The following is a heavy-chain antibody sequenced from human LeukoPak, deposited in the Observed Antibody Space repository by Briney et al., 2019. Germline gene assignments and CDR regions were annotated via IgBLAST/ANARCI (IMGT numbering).Heavy chain of an antibody. CDR1: GGSISSYY. V-gene: IGHV4-4*07. CDR2: IYTSGST. J-gene: IGHJ3*02. CDR3: ARDRANRWSAGGDAFDI. D-gene: IGHD3-3*01. Sequence: SETLSLTCTVSGGSISSYYWSWIRQPAGKGLEWIGRIYTSGSTNYNPSLKSRVTMSVDTSKNQFSLKLSSVTAADTAVYYCARDRANRWSAGGDAFDIWGQGTMVTVSS.